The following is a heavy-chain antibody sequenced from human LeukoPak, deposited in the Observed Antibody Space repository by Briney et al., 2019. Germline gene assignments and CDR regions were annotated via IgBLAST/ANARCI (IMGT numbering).Heavy chain of an antibody. V-gene: IGHV4-59*08. CDR2: IYYSGGT. Sequence: KTGGSLRLSCAASGFTFSSYSMNWVRQAPGKGLEWIGYIYYSGGTYYNPSLKSRVTISVDTSKNQFSLKLSSVTAADTAMYYCARREKEYIGTAFDIWGQGTMVTVSS. J-gene: IGHJ3*02. CDR1: GFTFSSYS. D-gene: IGHD6-6*01. CDR3: ARREKEYIGTAFDI.